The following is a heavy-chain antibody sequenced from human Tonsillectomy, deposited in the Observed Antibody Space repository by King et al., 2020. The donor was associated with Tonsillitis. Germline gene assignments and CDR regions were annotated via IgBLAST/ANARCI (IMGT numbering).Heavy chain of an antibody. CDR3: ARPKVEDYGGKGYDDAFAN. CDR1: GFTFSTYG. D-gene: IGHD4-23*01. V-gene: IGHV3-33*08. Sequence: VQLVESGGGVVQPGRSLRLSCAASGFTFSTYGMHWVRQAPGKGLEWVALIWYDGNNKYYADSVKGRFTISRDNSKNTLYLQMNSLRAEDTAVYYCARPKVEDYGGKGYDDAFANW. CDR2: IWYDGNNK. J-gene: IGHJ3*02.